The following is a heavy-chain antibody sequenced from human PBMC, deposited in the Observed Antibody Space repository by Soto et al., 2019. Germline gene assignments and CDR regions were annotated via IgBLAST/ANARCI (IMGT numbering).Heavy chain of an antibody. J-gene: IGHJ6*02. D-gene: IGHD5-18*01. CDR1: GGSISSSNW. CDR3: AGGWDTAMYYYYGMDV. CDR2: IYHSGST. Sequence: PSETLSLTCAVSGGSISSSNWWSWVRQPPGKGLEWIGEIYHSGSTSYNPSLKSRVTISVDKSKNQFSLKLSSVTAADTAVYYCAGGWDTAMYYYYGMDVWGQGTTVTVSS. V-gene: IGHV4-4*02.